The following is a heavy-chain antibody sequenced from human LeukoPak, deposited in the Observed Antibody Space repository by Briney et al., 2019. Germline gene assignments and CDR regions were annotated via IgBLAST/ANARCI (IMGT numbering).Heavy chain of an antibody. D-gene: IGHD6-19*01. CDR3: ARKGARAAGFDY. V-gene: IGHV3-30*03. CDR2: ISDDGRNK. Sequence: AGGSLRLSCAASGFSFISYGMHWVRQAPGKGPEWVGVISDDGRNKNYADSVKGRFTISRDNSKDTLYLQMNSLRDEDTAVYYCARKGARAAGFDYWGQGTLVTVSS. CDR1: GFSFISYG. J-gene: IGHJ4*02.